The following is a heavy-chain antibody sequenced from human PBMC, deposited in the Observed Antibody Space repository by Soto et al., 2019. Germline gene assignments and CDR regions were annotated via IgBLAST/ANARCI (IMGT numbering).Heavy chain of an antibody. CDR3: ANRGSGCQFDY. D-gene: IGHD6-19*01. CDR1: GFTFSSYA. CDR2: ISGSGGST. Sequence: EVQLLESGGGLVQPGGSLRLSCAASGFTFSSYAMSWVRQAPGKGLERVSVISGSGGSTYYADSVKGRFTISRDNSMNTLCQEMNSLRAEDTAGEYCANRGSGCQFDYSGQGTLVTVSS. J-gene: IGHJ4*02. V-gene: IGHV3-23*01.